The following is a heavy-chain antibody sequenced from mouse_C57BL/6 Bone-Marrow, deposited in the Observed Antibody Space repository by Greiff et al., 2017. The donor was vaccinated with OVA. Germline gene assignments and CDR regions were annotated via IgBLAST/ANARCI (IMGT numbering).Heavy chain of an antibody. Sequence: VQGVESGAELARPGASVKLSCKASRYTFTSYGISWVKQRTGQGLEWIGEIYPRSGNTYYNEKFKGKATLTADKSYSTAYMELRSLPSEDSAVYFCARVGGYYGYYYAMDYWGQGTSVTVSS. CDR2: IYPRSGNT. CDR3: ARVGGYYGYYYAMDY. J-gene: IGHJ4*01. D-gene: IGHD1-2*01. CDR1: RYTFTSYG. V-gene: IGHV1-81*01.